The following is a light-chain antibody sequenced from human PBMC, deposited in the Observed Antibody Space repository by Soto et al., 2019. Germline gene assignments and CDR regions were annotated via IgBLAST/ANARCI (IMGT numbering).Light chain of an antibody. V-gene: IGKV3-11*01. CDR1: QSVSSY. Sequence: EIVFTQSPATVSMSPGERATLCCRASQSVSSYLALYQQKPGQAPRLLIYDASNGATGIPARFSGSGSGTDFTLTISSLEPEDFAVYYCQQRSNWPRTFGQGTKVDI. J-gene: IGKJ1*01. CDR3: QQRSNWPRT. CDR2: DAS.